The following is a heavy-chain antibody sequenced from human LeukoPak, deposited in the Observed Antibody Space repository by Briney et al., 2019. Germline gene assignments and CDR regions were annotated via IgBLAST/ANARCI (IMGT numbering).Heavy chain of an antibody. D-gene: IGHD5-12*01. CDR3: ARDSQWLRPLYYFDY. Sequence: ASVKVSCKASGYTFTNNFMHWVRQAPGQGLEWMGIINPSGGSTSYAQKSQGRVTMTRDTSTSTVYMELSSLRSEDTAVYYCARDSQWLRPLYYFDYWGQGTLVTVSS. V-gene: IGHV1-46*01. CDR1: GYTFTNNF. J-gene: IGHJ4*02. CDR2: INPSGGST.